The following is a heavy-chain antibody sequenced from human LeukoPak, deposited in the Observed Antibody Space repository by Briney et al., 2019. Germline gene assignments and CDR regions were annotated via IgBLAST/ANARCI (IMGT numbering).Heavy chain of an antibody. CDR2: IYYSGST. V-gene: IGHV4-39*01. J-gene: IGHJ4*02. Sequence: SETLSLTCTVSGGSISSSSYYWGWIRQPPGKGLEWIGSIYYSGSTYYNPSLKSRVTISVDTSKNQFSLKLSSVTAADTAVYYCARHAIFRVLRRYSYYFDYWGQGTLVTVSS. CDR3: ARHAIFRVLRRYSYYFDY. CDR1: GGSISSSSYY. D-gene: IGHD3-3*01.